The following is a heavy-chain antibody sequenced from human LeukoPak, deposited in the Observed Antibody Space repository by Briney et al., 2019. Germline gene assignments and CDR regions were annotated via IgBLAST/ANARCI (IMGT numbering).Heavy chain of an antibody. CDR1: GFTFSSYG. J-gene: IGHJ4*02. V-gene: IGHV3-30*02. CDR2: IRYDGSNK. D-gene: IGHD3-10*01. Sequence: PGGSLRLSCAASGFTFSSYGMHWVRQAPGKGLEWVAFIRYDGSNKYYADSVKGRFTISRDNSKNTLYLQMNSLRAEDTAVYYCARTEDYYGSGSYGYWGQGTLVTVSS. CDR3: ARTEDYYGSGSYGY.